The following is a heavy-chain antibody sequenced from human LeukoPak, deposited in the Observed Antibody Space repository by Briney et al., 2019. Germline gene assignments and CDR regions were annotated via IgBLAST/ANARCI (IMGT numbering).Heavy chain of an antibody. D-gene: IGHD3-10*01. Sequence: PGGSLRLSCAASGFTFDDYAMHWVRQAPGKGLEWVSGISWNSGSIGYADSVKGRFTISRDNAKNSLYLQMNSLRAEDTALYYCAKGAEWFGELSGFGYWGQGTLVTVSS. V-gene: IGHV3-9*01. CDR1: GFTFDDYA. J-gene: IGHJ4*02. CDR3: AKGAEWFGELSGFGY. CDR2: ISWNSGSI.